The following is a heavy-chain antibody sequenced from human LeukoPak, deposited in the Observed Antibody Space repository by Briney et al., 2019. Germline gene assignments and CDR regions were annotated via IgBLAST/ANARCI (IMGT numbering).Heavy chain of an antibody. J-gene: IGHJ6*02. V-gene: IGHV1-18*01. Sequence: GASVKVSCKASGYTFTSYGISWVRQAPGQGLEWMGWISAYNGNTNYAQKLQGRVTMTRNTSISTAYMELSSLRSEDTAVYYCARVARITIFGVVIGGTGNYYGMDVWGQGTTVTVSS. CDR1: GYTFTSYG. CDR2: ISAYNGNT. D-gene: IGHD3-3*01. CDR3: ARVARITIFGVVIGGTGNYYGMDV.